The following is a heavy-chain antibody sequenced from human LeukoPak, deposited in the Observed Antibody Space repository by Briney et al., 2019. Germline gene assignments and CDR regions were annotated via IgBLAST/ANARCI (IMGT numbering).Heavy chain of an antibody. V-gene: IGHV3-74*01. CDR3: ARGLVPGFLDY. D-gene: IGHD4-11*01. J-gene: IGHJ4*02. CDR2: INSDESIT. Sequence: GGSLRLSCAASGFTFSSSWMYWVRQAPGKGLVWVSRINSDESITTYADSVKGRFTISRDNAKNTLYLQMNSLRAENTAVYYCARGLVPGFLDYWGQGTPVTVSS. CDR1: GFTFSSSW.